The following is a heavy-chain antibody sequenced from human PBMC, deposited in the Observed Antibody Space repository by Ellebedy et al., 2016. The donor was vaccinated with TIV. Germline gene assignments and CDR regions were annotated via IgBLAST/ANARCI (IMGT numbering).Heavy chain of an antibody. V-gene: IGHV5-10-1*01. J-gene: IGHJ5*02. CDR1: GNIFNNYW. D-gene: IGHD4-11*01. CDR3: ARQSDYFDP. Sequence: KVSCKDSGNIFNNYWISWVRQMPGKGLEWMGGIDPSDSYTYYTPSFQGHVTISIDKSISTVYLQWTSLRASDTAIYYCARQSDYFDPWGQGTLVTVSS. CDR2: IDPSDSYT.